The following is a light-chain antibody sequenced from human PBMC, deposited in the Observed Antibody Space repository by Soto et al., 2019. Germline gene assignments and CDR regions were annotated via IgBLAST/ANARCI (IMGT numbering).Light chain of an antibody. CDR1: QSVSSSY. CDR3: QQYGSSRT. V-gene: IGKV3-20*01. J-gene: IGKJ1*01. Sequence: EIVLTQSPGTLSLSPGERATLACRASQSVSSSYLAWSQQKPGQAPRLLIYGVSRRATGIPARFRGSGSGTDXTLXITXLXSEEFAVYYCQQYGSSRTFGQGTKVEIK. CDR2: GVS.